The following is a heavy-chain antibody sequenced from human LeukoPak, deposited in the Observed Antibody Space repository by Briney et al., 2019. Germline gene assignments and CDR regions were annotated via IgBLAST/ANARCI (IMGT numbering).Heavy chain of an antibody. D-gene: IGHD5-12*01. Sequence: GGSLRLSCSASGFTFSDYYMNWIRQAPGKGLEWVPYISATSTYTNYADSVKGRFTISRDNAKNSVYLQINSLRAEDTAVYYCARAGFTGFQNWFDPWGQGTLVTVSS. J-gene: IGHJ5*02. V-gene: IGHV3-11*05. CDR3: ARAGFTGFQNWFDP. CDR2: ISATSTYT. CDR1: GFTFSDYY.